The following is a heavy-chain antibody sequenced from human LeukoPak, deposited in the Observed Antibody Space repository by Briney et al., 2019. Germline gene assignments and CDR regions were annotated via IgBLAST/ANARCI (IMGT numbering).Heavy chain of an antibody. CDR1: GFTFSTYW. CDR3: ARGLGYCTSTTCLLPFDY. J-gene: IGHJ4*02. CDR2: IKTDGSEK. V-gene: IGHV3-7*04. Sequence: GGSLRLSCAVSGFTFSTYWMSWVRQAPGKGLEWVANIKTDGSEKYYVDSVKGRFTISRDNAKNSLYLQMNSLRAEDTAVYYCARGLGYCTSTTCLLPFDYWGQGTLVTVSS. D-gene: IGHD2-2*01.